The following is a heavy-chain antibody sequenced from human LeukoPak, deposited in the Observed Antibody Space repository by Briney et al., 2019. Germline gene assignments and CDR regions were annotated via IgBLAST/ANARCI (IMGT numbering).Heavy chain of an antibody. CDR3: AREGGRTVAGTFDN. CDR2: IQYHGRDK. D-gene: IGHD6-19*01. Sequence: PGGSLRLSCAASGFTFRTSGMHWDRQAPGKGLEWVAFIQYHGRDKYYADSVKGRFTISRDNSKNTLYMEVNSLRAEDTAVYYCAREGGRTVAGTFDNWGQGTLVTVSS. V-gene: IGHV3-30*02. CDR1: GFTFRTSG. J-gene: IGHJ4*02.